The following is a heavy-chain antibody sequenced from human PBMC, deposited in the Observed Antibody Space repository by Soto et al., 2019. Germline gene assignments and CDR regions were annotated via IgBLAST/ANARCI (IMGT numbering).Heavy chain of an antibody. Sequence: GGSLRLSCAASGFTLSDYYMSWVRQAPGKGLEWLSYISGSTTTVYAVDSVKGRFTISRDNAKNSLYLQMNSLRDEDTAIYYSARDMRSNSFGSADYWGQGTQVTVSS. CDR3: ARDMRSNSFGSADY. CDR1: GFTLSDYY. V-gene: IGHV3-11*04. CDR2: ISGSTTTV. D-gene: IGHD3-22*01. J-gene: IGHJ4*02.